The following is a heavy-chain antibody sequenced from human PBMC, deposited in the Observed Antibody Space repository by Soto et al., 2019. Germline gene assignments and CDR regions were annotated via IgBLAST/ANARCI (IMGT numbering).Heavy chain of an antibody. D-gene: IGHD4-17*01. J-gene: IGHJ4*02. V-gene: IGHV3-21*06. CDR3: ARDLGIRATVTLDY. Sequence: GGSLRLSCAASGFTFNTYSMTWVRQAPGKGLEWVSHITSSSSHIYYADSVKGRFTISRDNAKNSLYLQMSSLRAEDTAVYYCARDLGIRATVTLDYWGQGTPVTVSS. CDR1: GFTFNTYS. CDR2: ITSSSSHI.